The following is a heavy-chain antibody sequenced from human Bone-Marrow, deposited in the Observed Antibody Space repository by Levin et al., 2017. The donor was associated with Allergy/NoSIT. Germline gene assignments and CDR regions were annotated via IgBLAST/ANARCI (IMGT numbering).Heavy chain of an antibody. J-gene: IGHJ5*02. Sequence: PGGSLRLSCVGSGFTFSASPMHWVRQAPGKRLEWVALISFDGSKEYYADSVKGRFALSRDNSNNVVYLQMNSLRPDDTAVYYCARAGVDPWGQGTLVTVSS. V-gene: IGHV3-30*09. CDR3: ARAGVDP. CDR1: GFTFSASP. CDR2: ISFDGSKE.